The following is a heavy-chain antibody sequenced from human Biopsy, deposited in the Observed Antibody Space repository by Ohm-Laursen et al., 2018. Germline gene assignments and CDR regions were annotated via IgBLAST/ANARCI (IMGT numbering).Heavy chain of an antibody. CDR1: GYSVTNDYY. J-gene: IGHJ6*02. CDR2: IYYDVIT. V-gene: IGHV4-38-2*01. CDR3: ARVAGGYAYYYGMDV. Sequence: GTLSLTCAVSGYSVTNDYYWGWIRQPPGKGLEWIGNIYYDVITYYNPSLKSRVAMSVDTSKNQFSLRSTSVTAADTAVYYCARVAGGYAYYYGMDVWGQGTTVIVSS. D-gene: IGHD5-12*01.